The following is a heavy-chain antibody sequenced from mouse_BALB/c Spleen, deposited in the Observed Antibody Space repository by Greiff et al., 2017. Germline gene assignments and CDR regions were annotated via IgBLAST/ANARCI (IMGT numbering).Heavy chain of an antibody. V-gene: IGHV5-9-4*01. CDR2: ISSGGSYT. Sequence: EVQGVESGGGLVKPGGSLKLSCAASGFTFSSYAMSWVRQSPEKRLEWVAEISSGGSYTYYPDTVTGRFTISRDNAKNTLYLEMSSLRSEDTAMYYCAIRNQALAYWGQGTLVTVSA. CDR1: GFTFSSYA. J-gene: IGHJ3*01. D-gene: IGHD1-1*01. CDR3: AIRNQALAY.